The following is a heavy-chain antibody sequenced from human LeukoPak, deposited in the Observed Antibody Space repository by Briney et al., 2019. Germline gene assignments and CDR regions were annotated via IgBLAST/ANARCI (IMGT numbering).Heavy chain of an antibody. CDR1: GFTFSSYA. CDR2: ISGSGGST. D-gene: IGHD5-12*01. Sequence: GGSLRLSCAASGFTFSSYAMTWVRQAPGKGLEWASAISGSGGSTYYADSVKGRFTISRDNSKNTLYLQMNSLRAEDTAVYYCAKCIVATNYYYYYVDVWGKGTTVTVSS. V-gene: IGHV3-23*01. CDR3: AKCIVATNYYYYYVDV. J-gene: IGHJ6*03.